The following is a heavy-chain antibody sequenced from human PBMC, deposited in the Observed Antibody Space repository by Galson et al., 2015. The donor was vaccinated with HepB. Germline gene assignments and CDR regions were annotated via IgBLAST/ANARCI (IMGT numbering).Heavy chain of an antibody. Sequence: SLRLSCAASGFTFSSYSMNWVRQAPGKGLEWVSYISSSSTIYYADSVKGRFTISRDNAKNSLYLQMNSLRDEDTAVYYCARDQEGGNFGLNTDEKDAFEIWGQGTMVTVSS. CDR1: GFTFSSYS. D-gene: IGHD4-23*01. CDR3: ARDQEGGNFGLNTDEKDAFEI. V-gene: IGHV3-48*02. CDR2: ISSSSTI. J-gene: IGHJ3*02.